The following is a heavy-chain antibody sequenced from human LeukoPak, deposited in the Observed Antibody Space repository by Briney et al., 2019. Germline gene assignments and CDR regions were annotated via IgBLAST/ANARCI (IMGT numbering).Heavy chain of an antibody. J-gene: IGHJ4*01. Sequence: GRSLRLSCAASGFTFSSYAMHWVRQAPGKGLEWVAVISNDGTNKYHADSVKGRFTISRDNSKNTLYLQMNSLRAEDTAVYYCARLDIVRVPGGPGTLVTGSS. D-gene: IGHD2-15*01. CDR2: ISNDGTNK. CDR1: GFTFSSYA. V-gene: IGHV3-30-3*01. CDR3: ARLDIVRVP.